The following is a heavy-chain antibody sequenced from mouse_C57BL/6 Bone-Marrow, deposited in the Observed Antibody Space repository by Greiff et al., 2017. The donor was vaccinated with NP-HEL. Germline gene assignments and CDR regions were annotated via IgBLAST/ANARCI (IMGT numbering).Heavy chain of an antibody. Sequence: VHLVESGAELARPGASVKLSCKASGYTFTSYGISWVKQRTGQGLEWIGEIYPRSGNTYYNEKFKGKATLTADKSSSTAYMELRSLTSEDSAVYFCARLGYYGSSLWFAYWGQGTLVTVSA. CDR3: ARLGYYGSSLWFAY. CDR2: IYPRSGNT. D-gene: IGHD1-1*01. V-gene: IGHV1-81*01. CDR1: GYTFTSYG. J-gene: IGHJ3*01.